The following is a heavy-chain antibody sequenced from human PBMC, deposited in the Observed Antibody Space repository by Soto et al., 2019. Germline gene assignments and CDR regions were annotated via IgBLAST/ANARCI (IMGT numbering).Heavy chain of an antibody. V-gene: IGHV4-59*11. D-gene: IGHD6-19*01. J-gene: IGHJ4*02. CDR2: IFYSGNT. Sequence: SETLSLTRTVSGGSISGHYWTWIRQPPGKGLEWIGYIFYSGNTNYNPSLRSRVTISVDTSKNQFSLKLNSVTTADTAMYYCARVGSSGWSPDYWGQGTLVTVSS. CDR3: ARVGSSGWSPDY. CDR1: GGSISGHY.